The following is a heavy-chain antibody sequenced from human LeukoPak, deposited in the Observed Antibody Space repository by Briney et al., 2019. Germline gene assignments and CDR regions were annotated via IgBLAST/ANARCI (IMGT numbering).Heavy chain of an antibody. D-gene: IGHD1-7*01. Sequence: GGSLRLSCAASGFTFTSYSMSWVRQAPGKGLEWVSGTSDRGDYTYYADPVKGRFTISRDSSKNTLFLQMNSLRAEDTALYFCARKAQYNGHYPLDYWGQGTLVTVSS. V-gene: IGHV3-23*01. CDR1: GFTFTSYS. CDR2: TSDRGDYT. J-gene: IGHJ4*02. CDR3: ARKAQYNGHYPLDY.